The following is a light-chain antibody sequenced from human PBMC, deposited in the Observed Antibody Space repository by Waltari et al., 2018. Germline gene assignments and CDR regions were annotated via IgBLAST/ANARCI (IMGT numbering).Light chain of an antibody. Sequence: QSVLTQPPSASGNPGQTVTISCSGGNSNIGSNSVDWYQQFPGTAPTLPIYGRNRRPSGVPDRFSGSKSGTSASLAISGLRSEDEADYYCATWDESLNGVVIGGGTKLSVL. V-gene: IGLV1-47*02. J-gene: IGLJ3*02. CDR1: NSNIGSNS. CDR3: ATWDESLNGVV. CDR2: GRN.